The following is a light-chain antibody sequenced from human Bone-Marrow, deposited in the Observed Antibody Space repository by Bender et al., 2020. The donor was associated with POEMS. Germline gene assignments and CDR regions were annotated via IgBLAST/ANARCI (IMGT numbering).Light chain of an antibody. Sequence: SYVLTQPPSVSVAPGQTARITCGGNNIGSKSVHWYQQKPGQAPVLVVYDDRERPSGIPERFSASRSGTIATLTISGVQAEDEADYYCQSPDSDSTWVFGRGTKLTVL. J-gene: IGLJ3*02. CDR1: NIGSKS. V-gene: IGLV3-21*02. CDR2: DDR. CDR3: QSPDSDSTWV.